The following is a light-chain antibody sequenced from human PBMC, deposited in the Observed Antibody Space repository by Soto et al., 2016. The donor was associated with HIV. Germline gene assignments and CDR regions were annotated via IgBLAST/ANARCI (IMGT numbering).Light chain of an antibody. Sequence: DIQMTQSPPSLSASVGDRVTITCRASQSISNYLNWYQQKPGKAPKVLISATSDLQSGVPSRFSGSRSGREFTLTISSLQPEDFATYYCQQSHSPPRTFGQGTKVGNQ. J-gene: IGKJ1*01. CDR2: ATS. V-gene: IGKV1-39*01. CDR3: QQSHSPPRT. CDR1: QSISNY.